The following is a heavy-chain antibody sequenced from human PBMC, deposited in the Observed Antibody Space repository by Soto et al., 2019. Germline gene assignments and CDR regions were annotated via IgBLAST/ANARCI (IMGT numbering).Heavy chain of an antibody. CDR1: GFTFSSYA. V-gene: IGHV3-33*08. CDR2: IWYDASNR. CDR3: ARDGADYLQLKYYFDY. Sequence: VQLVESGGGVVQPGRSLRLSCAASGFTFSSYAMHWVRQAPGKGLEWVAVIWYDASNRYYAASVKGRFTISRDNFKNTVYLQMNSLRAEDTAVYYRARDGADYLQLKYYFDYWGQGTLVTVSS. D-gene: IGHD4-17*01. J-gene: IGHJ4*02.